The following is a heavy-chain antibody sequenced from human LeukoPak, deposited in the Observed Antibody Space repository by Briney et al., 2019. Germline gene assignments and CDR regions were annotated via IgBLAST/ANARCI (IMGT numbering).Heavy chain of an antibody. CDR2: IQYDGSNK. J-gene: IGHJ4*02. CDR1: GFTLTSYG. D-gene: IGHD1-26*01. V-gene: IGHV3-30*02. Sequence: GGSLRLSCAASGFTLTSYGMHWVRQAPGKGLEWVAFIQYDGSNKNYADSVKGRFTISRDNAKNSLYLQMNSLRAEDTAVYYCARESGSYALDYWGQGTLVTVSS. CDR3: ARESGSYALDY.